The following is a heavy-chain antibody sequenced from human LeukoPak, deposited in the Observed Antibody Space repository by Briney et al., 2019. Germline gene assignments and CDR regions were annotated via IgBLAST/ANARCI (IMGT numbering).Heavy chain of an antibody. V-gene: IGHV3-21*01. D-gene: IGHD4-17*01. CDR1: GFTFSNYN. CDR2: ITRDSIYT. J-gene: IGHJ6*03. CDR3: ARDPYNGYYGDDYYYYMDV. Sequence: GGSLGLSCAASGFTFSNYNMNWVRQTPGKGLEWVSSITRDSIYTFYAGSVKGRFTISRDNAKNSLSLQMNSLRAEDTAVYYCARDPYNGYYGDDYYYYMDVWGKGTTVTISS.